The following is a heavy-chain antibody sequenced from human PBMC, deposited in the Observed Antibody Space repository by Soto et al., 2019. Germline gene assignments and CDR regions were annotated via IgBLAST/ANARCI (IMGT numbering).Heavy chain of an antibody. CDR2: INPSGGST. CDR1: GYTFTSYY. V-gene: IGHV1-46*01. J-gene: IGHJ4*02. Sequence: ASVKVSCKASGYTFTSYYMHWVRQAPGQGLEWMVIINPSGGSTSYAQKCQGRVTMTRDTSTSTVYMELISLRSEDTAVYYCARSPPMIVVVNYFDYWGQGTLVTVSS. D-gene: IGHD3-22*01. CDR3: ARSPPMIVVVNYFDY.